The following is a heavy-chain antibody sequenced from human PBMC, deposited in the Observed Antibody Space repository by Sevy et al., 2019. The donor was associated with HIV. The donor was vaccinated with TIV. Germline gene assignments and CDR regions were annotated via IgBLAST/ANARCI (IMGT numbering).Heavy chain of an antibody. V-gene: IGHV4-34*01. J-gene: IGHJ4*02. CDR3: ARERYGSGSPSDY. D-gene: IGHD3-10*01. Sequence: SETLSLTCAVYGGSFSGYYWSWIRQPPGKGLEWIGEINHSGSTNYNPSLKSRVTISVDTSKNQFSLKLSSVTAAVTAVYYCARERYGSGSPSDYWGQGTLVTVSS. CDR2: INHSGST. CDR1: GGSFSGYY.